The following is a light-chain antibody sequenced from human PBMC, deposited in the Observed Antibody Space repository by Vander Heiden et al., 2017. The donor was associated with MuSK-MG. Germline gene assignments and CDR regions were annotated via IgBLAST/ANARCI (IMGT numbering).Light chain of an antibody. CDR1: QNVLYSSNNKNY. CDR3: QQLWT. J-gene: IGKJ1*01. V-gene: IGKV4-1*01. CDR2: WAS. Sequence: DIVMTQSPDSLAVSLGERATINCKSSQNVLYSSNNKNYLTWYQQKTGQPPRLLIYWASIRESGVHDRFSGSGSGTDFTRTISNMQAEDVGGYYCQQLWTFGQGTKVEIK.